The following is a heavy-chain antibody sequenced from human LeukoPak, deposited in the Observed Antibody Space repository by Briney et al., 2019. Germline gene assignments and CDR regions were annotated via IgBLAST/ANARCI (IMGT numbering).Heavy chain of an antibody. V-gene: IGHV3-7*01. D-gene: IGHD3-10*01. CDR1: GFTFRNYW. CDR3: AREVGSGNSDRYFDY. Sequence: GGSLRLSCAASGFTFRNYWMSWVRQAPGTGLEWVANIKQDGSDRNYVTSVRGRFTISRDNAKNTLYLQMNSLRAEDTAVYYCAREVGSGNSDRYFDYWGQGTLVTVSS. CDR2: IKQDGSDR. J-gene: IGHJ4*02.